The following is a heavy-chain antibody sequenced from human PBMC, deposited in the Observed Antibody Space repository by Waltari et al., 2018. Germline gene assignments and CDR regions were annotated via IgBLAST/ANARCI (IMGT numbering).Heavy chain of an antibody. CDR3: ATNYDILTGLRFDP. V-gene: IGHV3-9*01. CDR2: ISWNSGSI. CDR1: GFTFDDYA. Sequence: EVQLVESGGGLVQPGRSLRLSCAASGFTFDDYAMHWVRQAPGKGLEWVSGISWNSGSIGYADSVKCRFTISRDNAKNSLYLQMNSLRAEDTALYYCATNYDILTGLRFDPWGQGTLVIVSS. J-gene: IGHJ5*02. D-gene: IGHD3-9*01.